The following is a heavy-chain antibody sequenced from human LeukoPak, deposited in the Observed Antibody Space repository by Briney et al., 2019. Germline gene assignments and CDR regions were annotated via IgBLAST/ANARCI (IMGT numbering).Heavy chain of an antibody. CDR1: GYTFTGYY. CDR3: ARDRGTIFGVVIAEDY. Sequence: GASVKVSCKASGYTFTGYYMHWVRQAPGQGLEWMGWINPNSGGTNYAQKFQGRVTMTRDTSISTAYMELSRLRSDDTAVYYCARDRGTIFGVVIAEDYWGQGTLVTVSS. J-gene: IGHJ4*02. CDR2: INPNSGGT. V-gene: IGHV1-2*02. D-gene: IGHD3-3*01.